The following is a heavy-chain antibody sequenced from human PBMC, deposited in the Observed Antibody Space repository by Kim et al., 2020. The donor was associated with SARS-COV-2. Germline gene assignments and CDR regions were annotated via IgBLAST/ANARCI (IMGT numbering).Heavy chain of an antibody. J-gene: IGHJ4*02. Sequence: YNPSLKSRVTISVDTSKNQFSLKLSSVTAADTAVYYCARVLLWFGAYFDYWGQGTLVTVSS. CDR3: ARVLLWFGAYFDY. D-gene: IGHD3-10*01. V-gene: IGHV4-59*01.